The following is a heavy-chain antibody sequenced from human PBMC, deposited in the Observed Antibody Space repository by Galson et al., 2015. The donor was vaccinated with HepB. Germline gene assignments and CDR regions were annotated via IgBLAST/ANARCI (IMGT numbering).Heavy chain of an antibody. Sequence: SLRLSCAASGFTFSSYAMHWVRQAPGKGLEWVAVISYDGSNKYYADSVKGRFTISRDNSKNTLYLQMNSLRAEDTAVYYCARDYYDSSGYYWTFDYWGQGTLVTVSS. CDR1: GFTFSSYA. CDR3: ARDYYDSSGYYWTFDY. V-gene: IGHV3-30-3*01. CDR2: ISYDGSNK. D-gene: IGHD3-22*01. J-gene: IGHJ4*02.